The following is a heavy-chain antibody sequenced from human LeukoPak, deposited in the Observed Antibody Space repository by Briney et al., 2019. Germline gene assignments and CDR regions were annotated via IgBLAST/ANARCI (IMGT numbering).Heavy chain of an antibody. CDR3: ARRSAGSTDTAMVTAFDY. V-gene: IGHV4-34*01. Sequence: PSETLSLTCAVYGGSFSGYYWSWIRQPPGKGLEWVGEINHSGSNNYNPSLKSRVTISVDTSKNQFSLKLSSVTAADTAVYYCARRSAGSTDTAMVTAFDYWGQGTLVTVSS. CDR1: GGSFSGYY. J-gene: IGHJ4*02. D-gene: IGHD5-18*01. CDR2: INHSGSN.